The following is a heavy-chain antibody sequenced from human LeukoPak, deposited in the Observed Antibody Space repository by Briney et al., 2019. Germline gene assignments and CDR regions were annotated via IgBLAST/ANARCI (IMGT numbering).Heavy chain of an antibody. CDR1: GDSISRFY. D-gene: IGHD1/OR15-1a*01. CDR3: AKWEQSTNAFDI. J-gene: IGHJ3*02. Sequence: SETLSLTCNVSGDSISRFYWNWIRQPPGKGLEWIGYISYSGSSDYNPSLKSRLTNYNPSLKSRVTMSADTSKNQLSLRPNSVTAADTAVYYCAKWEQSTNAFDIWGQGTMVTVSS. CDR2: ISYSGSSDYNPSLKSRLT. V-gene: IGHV4-59*01.